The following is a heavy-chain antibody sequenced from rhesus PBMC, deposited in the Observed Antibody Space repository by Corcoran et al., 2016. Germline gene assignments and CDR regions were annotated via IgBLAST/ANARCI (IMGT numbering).Heavy chain of an antibody. CDR1: GFSLSTSGMG. J-gene: IGHJ4*01. V-gene: IGHV2S1*01. CDR2: MYWDDDK. Sequence: QVTLKESGPALVKPTQTLTLTCTFSGFSLSTSGMGVGWIRQPPGKALEWLARMYWDDDKYYSTALKSRLTIPKDTTKNQVVLTMTNMDPVDTATYYCARVLYYEDDYGYPYDYWGQGVLVTVSS. CDR3: ARVLYYEDDYGYPYDY. D-gene: IGHD3-9*01.